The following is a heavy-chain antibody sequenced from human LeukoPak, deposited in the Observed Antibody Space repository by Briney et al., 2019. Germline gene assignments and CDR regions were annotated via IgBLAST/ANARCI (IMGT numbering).Heavy chain of an antibody. CDR2: VYYTGST. J-gene: IGHJ4*02. Sequence: SQTLSLTCSVSGGSVSSYYWSWIRQPPGKGLEWIGYVYYTGSTNYNPSLKSRVTMFEDKSKNQFSLRLSSVTVADTAVYYCARHFAYSSSSYFDYWGQGSLVTVSS. D-gene: IGHD6-6*01. CDR1: GGSVSSYY. V-gene: IGHV4-59*08. CDR3: ARHFAYSSSSYFDY.